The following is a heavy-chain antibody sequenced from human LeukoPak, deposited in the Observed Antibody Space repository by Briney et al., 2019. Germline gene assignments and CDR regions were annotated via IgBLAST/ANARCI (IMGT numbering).Heavy chain of an antibody. J-gene: IGHJ4*02. Sequence: SETLSLTCTVSGGSINSYYWGWIRQPAGKGLEWIGRIYTTGTTSYNPSLKSRVTISVDTSKNQFYLKLASVTAADTAMYYCARAGYTISYYSLDYWGQGSLVTVSS. V-gene: IGHV4-4*07. CDR1: GGSINSYY. D-gene: IGHD1-26*01. CDR2: IYTTGTT. CDR3: ARAGYTISYYSLDY.